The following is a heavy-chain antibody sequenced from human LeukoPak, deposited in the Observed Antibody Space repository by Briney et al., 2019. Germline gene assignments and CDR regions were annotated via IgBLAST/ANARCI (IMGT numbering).Heavy chain of an antibody. CDR1: GFTFGSYA. Sequence: PGGSLRLSCAASGFTFGSYAMSWVRQAPGKGLEWVSTTSGTGGTTYYVDSVRGRFTISRDNSKNMVYLQMNSLRAEDTALYYCAKESPHFDYWGQGTLVTVSS. CDR2: TSGTGGTT. V-gene: IGHV3-23*01. CDR3: AKESPHFDY. J-gene: IGHJ4*02.